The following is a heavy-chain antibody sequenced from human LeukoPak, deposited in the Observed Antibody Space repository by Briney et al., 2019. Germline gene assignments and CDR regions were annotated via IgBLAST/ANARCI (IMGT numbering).Heavy chain of an antibody. CDR3: ARGHYDVLTDSLNQFAY. D-gene: IGHD3-9*01. CDR1: GFTFSSYS. J-gene: IGHJ4*02. V-gene: IGHV3-21*01. CDR2: ISSSSSYI. Sequence: KPGGSLRLSCAASGFTFSSYSMKWVRQAPGKGLEWVSSISSSSSYIYYADSVRGRFTISRDNAKTSLYLQMNSLRAEDTAVYYCARGHYDVLTDSLNQFAYWGQGTLVTVSS.